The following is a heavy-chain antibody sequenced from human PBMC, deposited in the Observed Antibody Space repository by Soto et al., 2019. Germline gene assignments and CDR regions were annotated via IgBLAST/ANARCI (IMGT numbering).Heavy chain of an antibody. J-gene: IGHJ5*02. Sequence: ASVKVSCKASGYTFSGYHMHWVRQAPEQRLEWMGRINPNSGGTNYAQKFQGWVTMTRDTSISTAYMELSSLRSEDTAVYYCARDYSYGSGSYPINWFDPWGQGTLVSVS. D-gene: IGHD3-10*01. CDR3: ARDYSYGSGSYPINWFDP. CDR1: GYTFSGYH. V-gene: IGHV1-2*04. CDR2: INPNSGGT.